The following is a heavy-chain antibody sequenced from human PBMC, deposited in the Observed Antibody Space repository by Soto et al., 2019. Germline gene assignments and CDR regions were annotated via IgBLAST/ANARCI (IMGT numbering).Heavy chain of an antibody. D-gene: IGHD1-26*01. CDR3: ARDMARSTSAFDP. CDR2: ISSSSSYI. J-gene: IGHJ5*02. CDR1: GFSFSSYS. Sequence: EVQLVESGGGLVKPGGSLGLSCAASGFSFSSYSMDWVRQAPGKGLEWVSSISSSSSYIYYADSVKGRFTISRDNAKNSLYLQMNSLRAEDTAVYYCARDMARSTSAFDPWGQGTLVTVSS. V-gene: IGHV3-21*01.